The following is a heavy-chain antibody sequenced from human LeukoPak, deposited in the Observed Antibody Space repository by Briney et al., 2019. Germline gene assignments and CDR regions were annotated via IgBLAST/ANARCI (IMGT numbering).Heavy chain of an antibody. D-gene: IGHD3-22*01. V-gene: IGHV3-23*01. Sequence: PEGSLRLSCAASGFTFSSYWMSWVRQAPGKGLEWVSSISGSDESTYYADSVKGRFTMSRDNSKNMLFLVLSSLRVDDTAVYFCAKGQDFDSASSSDYWGHGTRVTVSS. CDR1: GFTFSSYW. CDR3: AKGQDFDSASSSDY. J-gene: IGHJ4*01. CDR2: ISGSDEST.